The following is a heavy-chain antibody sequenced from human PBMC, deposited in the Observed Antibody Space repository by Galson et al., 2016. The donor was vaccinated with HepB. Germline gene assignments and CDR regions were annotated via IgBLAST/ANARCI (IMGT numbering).Heavy chain of an antibody. Sequence: NKYYGDSVKGRFTISRDNSKNTLYLQMNSLRAEDTAVYYCAKSKGGVWSYYFDYWGQGTLVTVSS. CDR3: AKSKGGVWSYYFDY. J-gene: IGHJ4*02. D-gene: IGHD6-19*01. CDR2: NK. V-gene: IGHV3-33*06.